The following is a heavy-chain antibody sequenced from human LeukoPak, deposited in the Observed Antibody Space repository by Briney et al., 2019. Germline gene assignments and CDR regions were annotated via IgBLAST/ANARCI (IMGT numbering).Heavy chain of an antibody. D-gene: IGHD5-24*01. V-gene: IGHV4-59*01. Sequence: PSETLSLTCTVSGGSLSSYYWNWIRQPPGKGLEWIGYIYYNGSTNYDPSLKSRVTISVDTSKNQFSLKLSSVTAADTAVYYCAGRLWRRDGYNLSAFDIWGQGTMVTVSS. J-gene: IGHJ3*02. CDR3: AGRLWRRDGYNLSAFDI. CDR2: IYYNGST. CDR1: GGSLSSYY.